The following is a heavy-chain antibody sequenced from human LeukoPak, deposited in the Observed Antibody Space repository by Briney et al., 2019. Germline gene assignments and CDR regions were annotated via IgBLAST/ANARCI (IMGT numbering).Heavy chain of an antibody. CDR1: GFPFNKYG. Sequence: GGSLRLSCAASGFPFNKYGIHWVRQAPGKGLEWVAVVWYDGTNQHYDDSVKGRFTISRDNFKNTLYLQMNSLRAEDTAVYYCAKVTGGWYGDYFDYWGQGTLVTVSS. D-gene: IGHD6-19*01. CDR3: AKVTGGWYGDYFDY. CDR2: VWYDGTNQ. J-gene: IGHJ4*02. V-gene: IGHV3-33*06.